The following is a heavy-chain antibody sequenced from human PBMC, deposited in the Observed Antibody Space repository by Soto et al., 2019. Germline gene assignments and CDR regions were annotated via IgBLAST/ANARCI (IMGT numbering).Heavy chain of an antibody. V-gene: IGHV1-8*01. CDR2: MNPNTGNS. Sequence: QVQLVQSGAEVRKPGASVKVSCEASGYTFTSYDIYWVRQATGQGLEWMGWMNPNTGNSGYAQKFQGRVTMTSDTSISTGHMELRSLRSEDTAVYYCARRAETNGWNGFGADKYYFDFWGQGTLVTVSS. CDR3: ARRAETNGWNGFGADKYYFDF. J-gene: IGHJ4*02. CDR1: GYTFTSYD. D-gene: IGHD1-1*01.